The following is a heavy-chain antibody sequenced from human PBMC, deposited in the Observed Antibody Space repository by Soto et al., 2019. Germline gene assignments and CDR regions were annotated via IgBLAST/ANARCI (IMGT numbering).Heavy chain of an antibody. Sequence: ASVKVSCKASGYTFTSYAMHWVRQAPGQRLEWMGWINAGNGNTKYSQKFQGRVTITRDTSASTAYMELSSLRSEDTAVYYCARVLLWFGAHYYGMDVWGQGTTVTVSS. J-gene: IGHJ6*02. V-gene: IGHV1-3*01. CDR1: GYTFTSYA. CDR2: INAGNGNT. CDR3: ARVLLWFGAHYYGMDV. D-gene: IGHD3-10*01.